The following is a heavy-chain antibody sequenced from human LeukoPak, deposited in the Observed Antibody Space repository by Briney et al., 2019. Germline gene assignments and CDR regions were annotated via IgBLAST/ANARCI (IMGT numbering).Heavy chain of an antibody. Sequence: GGSLRLSCVVSGLTLSSYAMSWVRQAPGKGLEWVAATSSSDSGKYHADSVRGRFTISRGNSKNTLYLQMNSLRAEDTAVYYCAKGGFGELWWGQGTLVTVSS. J-gene: IGHJ4*02. CDR1: GLTLSSYA. V-gene: IGHV3-23*01. D-gene: IGHD3-10*01. CDR3: AKGGFGELW. CDR2: TSSSDSGK.